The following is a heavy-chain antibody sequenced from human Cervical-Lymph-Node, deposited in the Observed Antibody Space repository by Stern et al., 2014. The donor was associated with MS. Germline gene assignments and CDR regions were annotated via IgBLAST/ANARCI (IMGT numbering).Heavy chain of an antibody. CDR2: ISAYSGNT. CDR3: ARTISLGDLSLHFDY. D-gene: IGHD3-16*02. V-gene: IGHV1-18*01. J-gene: IGHJ4*02. Sequence: QVQLVQSGAEVKKPGASVKVSCKASGYFFTSYDITWVRQTPGHGLEWMGWISAYSGNTDYAQKLQGRVTFTTETSTSTAYMELRSLRSDDTAVYFCARTISLGDLSLHFDYWGQGTLVTVSS. CDR1: GYFFTSYD.